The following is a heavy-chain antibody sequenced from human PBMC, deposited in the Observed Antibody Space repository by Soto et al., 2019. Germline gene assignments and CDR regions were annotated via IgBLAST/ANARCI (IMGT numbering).Heavy chain of an antibody. CDR3: ARRRSMITFGGAFDI. D-gene: IGHD3-16*01. J-gene: IGHJ3*02. V-gene: IGHV5-51*01. CDR1: GYSFTSYW. CDR2: IYPGDSDT. Sequence: GESLKISGKGSGYSFTSYWIGWVRQMPGKGLEWMGIIYPGDSDTRYSTSFQGQVTIPADKSISTAYLQWSSLKASDTAMYYCARRRSMITFGGAFDIWGQGTMVTVSS.